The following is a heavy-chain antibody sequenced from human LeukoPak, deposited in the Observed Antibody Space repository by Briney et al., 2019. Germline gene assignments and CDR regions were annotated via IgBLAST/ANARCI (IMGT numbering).Heavy chain of an antibody. V-gene: IGHV3-23*01. CDR1: GFTFNNYA. CDR2: ISASGGTT. Sequence: GGSLTLSCAASGFTFNNYAMSWVRQAPGKGLEWVSAISASGGTTYYADSVKGRFTISRDNSENTLFLQMNSLRAEDTAVYYCAKEPREYCSSTSCPNWFDSWGQGNLVTVSS. D-gene: IGHD2-2*01. CDR3: AKEPREYCSSTSCPNWFDS. J-gene: IGHJ5*01.